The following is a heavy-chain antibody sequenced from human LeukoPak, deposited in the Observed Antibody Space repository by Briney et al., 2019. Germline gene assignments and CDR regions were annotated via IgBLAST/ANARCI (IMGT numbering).Heavy chain of an antibody. J-gene: IGHJ4*02. CDR1: GFSFNSYA. D-gene: IGHD4-17*01. V-gene: IGHV3-23*01. Sequence: PGGSLRLSCAASGFSFNSYAMSWVRQAPGKGLEWVSGISATGGSTYHADSVKGRFTISRDNSKNTLYLQMNSLRAEDTAVYYCARAREGTVTTSDFDYWGQGTLVTVSS. CDR2: ISATGGST. CDR3: ARAREGTVTTSDFDY.